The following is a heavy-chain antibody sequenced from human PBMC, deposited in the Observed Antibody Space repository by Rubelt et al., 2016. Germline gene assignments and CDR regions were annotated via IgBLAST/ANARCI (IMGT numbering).Heavy chain of an antibody. D-gene: IGHD2-15*01. CDR3: ARDYCSGGSCYSVFDY. CDR1: GYTFTSYG. J-gene: IGHJ4*02. CDR2: ISAYNGNT. Sequence: QVQLVQSGAEVKKPGASVKVSCKASGYTFTSYGISWVRQAPGQGLEWMGWISAYNGNTNYAQKLQGRVTMTTDTSTSTAYMELRSRRSDDTAVYYCARDYCSGGSCYSVFDYWGQGTLVTVSS. V-gene: IGHV1-18*01.